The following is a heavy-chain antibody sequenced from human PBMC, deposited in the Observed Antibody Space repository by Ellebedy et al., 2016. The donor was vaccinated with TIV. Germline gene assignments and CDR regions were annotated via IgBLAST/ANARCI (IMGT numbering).Heavy chain of an antibody. V-gene: IGHV3-53*01. J-gene: IGHJ5*02. CDR1: GFTVSSNY. CDR3: AREVAGNWFNP. D-gene: IGHD6-19*01. CDR2: IYSGGST. Sequence: GESLKISXAASGFTVSSNYMSWVRQAPGKGLEWVSVIYSGGSTYYADSVKGRFTISRDNSKNTLYLQMNSLRAEDTAVYYCAREVAGNWFNPWGQGTLVTVSS.